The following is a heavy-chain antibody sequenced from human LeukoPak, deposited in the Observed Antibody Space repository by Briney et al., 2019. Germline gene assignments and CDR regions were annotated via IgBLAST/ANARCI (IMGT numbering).Heavy chain of an antibody. CDR2: IRSKVYGGTT. J-gene: IGHJ3*02. V-gene: IGHV3-49*04. D-gene: IGHD3-22*01. CDR3: TRDPYYFDSSGYYHHAFDI. Sequence: GGSLRLSCTGFGFTFRDYAVSWVRQAPGKGLECIGFIRSKVYGGTTEYAASVKGRFTISRDDSKRIAYLQMNSLKTEDTAVYYCTRDPYYFDSSGYYHHAFDIWGQGTMVAVSS. CDR1: GFTFRDYA.